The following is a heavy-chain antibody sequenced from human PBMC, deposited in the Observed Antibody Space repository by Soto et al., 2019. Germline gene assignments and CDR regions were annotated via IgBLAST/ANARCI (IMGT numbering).Heavy chain of an antibody. Sequence: ASVKVSCKASGYTFTSNWIHWVRRAPGQGLEWMGIINPSGGSTYYAQKFQGRVMLTRDTSTSTVYMEVTSLTSEDTAVYYCARDHSISSSGAWWLAPWGQGTLVTVSS. V-gene: IGHV1-46*01. CDR2: INPSGGST. CDR1: GYTFTSNW. CDR3: ARDHSISSSGAWWLAP. D-gene: IGHD6-13*01. J-gene: IGHJ5*02.